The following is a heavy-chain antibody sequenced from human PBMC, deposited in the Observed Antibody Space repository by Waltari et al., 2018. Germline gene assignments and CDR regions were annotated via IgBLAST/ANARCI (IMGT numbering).Heavy chain of an antibody. J-gene: IGHJ4*02. CDR3: ASARGYGTGWYGVNDY. CDR2: IQSGGKT. V-gene: IGHV3-23*01. CDR1: GFIFSSYV. Sequence: EVQLLESGGGLVQPGGSLRLSCGASGFIFSSYVLSWFRQAPGKGREWVSAIQSGGKTYYADSVRGRFTISRDNSKNTQYLQMDGLRAEDTAVYYCASARGYGTGWYGVNDYWGQGTLVTVSS. D-gene: IGHD6-19*01.